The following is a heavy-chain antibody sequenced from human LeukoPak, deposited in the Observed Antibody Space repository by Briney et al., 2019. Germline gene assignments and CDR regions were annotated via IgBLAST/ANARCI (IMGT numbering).Heavy chain of an antibody. V-gene: IGHV4-39*01. CDR3: ASILGYCSSTSCRYFDY. CDR1: GGSISSSSYY. J-gene: IGHJ4*02. D-gene: IGHD2-2*01. Sequence: SETLSLTCTVSGGSISSSSYYWGWIRQPPGKGLEWIGSIYYSGSTYYNPSLKSRVTISVDTSKNQFSLKLSSVTAADTAGYYCASILGYCSSTSCRYFDYWGQGTLVTVSS. CDR2: IYYSGST.